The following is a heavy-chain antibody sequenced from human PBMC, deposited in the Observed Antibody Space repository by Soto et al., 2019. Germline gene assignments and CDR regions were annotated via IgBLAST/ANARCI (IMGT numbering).Heavy chain of an antibody. V-gene: IGHV3-9*01. J-gene: IGHJ4*02. CDR3: AKAYSSSWYSYYFDY. CDR2: ISWNSGSI. Sequence: ESGGGLVQPGRSLRLSCAASGFTFDDYAMHWVRQAPGKGLEWVSGISWNSGSIGYADSVKGRFTISRDNAKNSLYLQMNSLRAEDTALYYCAKAYSSSWYSYYFDYWGQGTLVTVSS. CDR1: GFTFDDYA. D-gene: IGHD6-13*01.